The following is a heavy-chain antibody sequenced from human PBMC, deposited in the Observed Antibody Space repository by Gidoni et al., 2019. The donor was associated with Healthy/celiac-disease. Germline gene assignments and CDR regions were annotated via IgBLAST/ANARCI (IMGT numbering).Heavy chain of an antibody. J-gene: IGHJ2*01. V-gene: IGHV4-39*01. Sequence: QLQLQESGPGLVKPSETLSLTCTVSCGSISSSSYYLGWIRQPPGKGLEWLGSIYYSGSTYYTPSLKSRVTISVDTSKNQFSLKLSSVTAADTAVYYCASHSPRGSSSWRRAHWYFDLWGRGTLVTVSS. CDR3: ASHSPRGSSSWRRAHWYFDL. CDR1: CGSISSSSYY. D-gene: IGHD6-13*01. CDR2: IYYSGST.